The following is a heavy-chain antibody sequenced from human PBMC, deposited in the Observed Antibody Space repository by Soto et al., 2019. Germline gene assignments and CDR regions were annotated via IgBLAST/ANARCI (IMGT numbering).Heavy chain of an antibody. V-gene: IGHV3-23*01. CDR3: ARDRYNWNYFCFDP. Sequence: GGSLRLSCAASGFTFGSYAMNWVRQAPGKGLEWVSGISGSGGSTYYADSVKGRFTISRDNSKNTLYLQMNSLRAEDTAVYYCARDRYNWNYFCFDPWGQGTLVTVSS. CDR2: ISGSGGST. J-gene: IGHJ5*02. CDR1: GFTFGSYA. D-gene: IGHD1-7*01.